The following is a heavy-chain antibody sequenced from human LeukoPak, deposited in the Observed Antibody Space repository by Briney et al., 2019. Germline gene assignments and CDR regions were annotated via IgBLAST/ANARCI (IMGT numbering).Heavy chain of an antibody. V-gene: IGHV1-24*01. CDR3: TTCLNGAGQPVAIYYYGMDV. J-gene: IGHJ6*02. CDR2: FDPEDGET. Sequence: GASVKVSCKVSGYTLTEMSIHWVRQAPGGALEWMGGFDPEDGETVYAPKFQGGVTMTEDTSADTAYMELSSLRSEDTAVYYCTTCLNGAGQPVAIYYYGMDVWGQGTTVTVSS. CDR1: GYTLTEMS. D-gene: IGHD2-2*01.